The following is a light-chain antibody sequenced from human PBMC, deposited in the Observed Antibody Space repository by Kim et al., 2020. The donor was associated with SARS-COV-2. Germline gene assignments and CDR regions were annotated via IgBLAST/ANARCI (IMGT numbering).Light chain of an antibody. CDR3: QHFGSSRWT. CDR1: QSVTSTS. J-gene: IGKJ1*01. V-gene: IGKV3-20*01. Sequence: EVVLTQSPGTLSLSPGERATLSCRASQSVTSTSLAWYQQKPGQAPRLVIYATSTRANGIPDRFSGSGSGADFTLTISGLEPEDFAVYYCQHFGSSRWTFGQGTTVDIK. CDR2: ATS.